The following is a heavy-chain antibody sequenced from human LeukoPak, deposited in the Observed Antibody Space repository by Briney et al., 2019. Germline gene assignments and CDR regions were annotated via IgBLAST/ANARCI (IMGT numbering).Heavy chain of an antibody. CDR3: ARDRYSSGWRKYFDY. CDR2: ISSSSSYI. V-gene: IGHV3-21*01. CDR1: GFTFSSYS. D-gene: IGHD6-19*01. Sequence: PGGSLRLSCAASGFTFSSYSMNWVRQAPGKGLEWVSSISSSSSYIYYADSVKGRFTISRDNAKNSLYLQMNSLRAEDTAVYYCARDRYSSGWRKYFDYWGQGTLVTVSS. J-gene: IGHJ4*02.